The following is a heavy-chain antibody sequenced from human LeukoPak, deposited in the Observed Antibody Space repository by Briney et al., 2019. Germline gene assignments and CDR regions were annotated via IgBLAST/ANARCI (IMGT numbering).Heavy chain of an antibody. Sequence: PSETLSLTCTVSGGSISSGGYYWSWIRQSPGKGLEWIGEINESGSTDYNPSLMSRVTISLDTSKNQFSLKLSSVTAADTAVYYCARDVTEGPQRKGIFDLWGRGTLVTVSS. CDR1: GGSISSGGYY. CDR3: ARDVTEGPQRKGIFDL. CDR2: INESGST. J-gene: IGHJ2*01. V-gene: IGHV4-61*08. D-gene: IGHD3-10*01.